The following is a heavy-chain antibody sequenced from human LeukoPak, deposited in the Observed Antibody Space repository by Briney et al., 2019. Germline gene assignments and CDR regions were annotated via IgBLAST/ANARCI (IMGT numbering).Heavy chain of an antibody. D-gene: IGHD3-10*01. CDR2: IIPIFGTA. J-gene: IGHJ6*04. CDR3: AVTMVRGVIQDYYYYGMTS. V-gene: IGHV1-69*06. CDR1: GGTFSSYA. Sequence: SVKVSCKASGGTFSSYAISWVRQAPGQGLEWMGGIIPIFGTANYAQKFQGRVTITADKSTSTAYMELSSLRSEDTAVYYCAVTMVRGVIQDYYYYGMTSGAKGPRSPSPQ.